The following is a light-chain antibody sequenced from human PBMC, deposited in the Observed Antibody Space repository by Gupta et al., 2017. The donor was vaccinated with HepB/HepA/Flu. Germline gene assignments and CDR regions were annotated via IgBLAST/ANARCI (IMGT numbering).Light chain of an antibody. Sequence: DIEMTQSPSPLSASVGDRVTITCRASQSISSWLAWYQQKPGKAPNLLIYKASSLESGVPSRFSGSGSGTEFTLTISSLQPDDFATYYCQQYSSYLTFGGGTKVEVK. CDR2: KAS. J-gene: IGKJ4*01. CDR1: QSISSW. CDR3: QQYSSYLT. V-gene: IGKV1-5*03.